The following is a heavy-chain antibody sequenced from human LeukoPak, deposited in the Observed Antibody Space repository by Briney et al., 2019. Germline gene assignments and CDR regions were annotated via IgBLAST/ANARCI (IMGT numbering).Heavy chain of an antibody. CDR2: INHSGST. CDR1: GGSFRGYY. V-gene: IGHV4-34*01. J-gene: IGHJ4*02. CDR3: ARGWKTGPIVLMAALAFDY. Sequence: SETLSLTCADYGGSFRGYYWSWIRQPPGKGLEWIGEINHSGSTNYNPSLKSRVTISVDTSKNQFSLKLSSVTAADTAVYYCARGWKTGPIVLMAALAFDYWGQGTLVTVSS. D-gene: IGHD2-8*01.